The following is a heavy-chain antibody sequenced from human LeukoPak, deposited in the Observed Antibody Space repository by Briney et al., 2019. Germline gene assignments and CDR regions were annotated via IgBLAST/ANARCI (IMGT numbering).Heavy chain of an antibody. CDR2: IKQDGSER. J-gene: IGHJ4*02. Sequence: GGSLRLSCAASGFTFGSYWMTWVRQAPGIGLEWVANIKQDGSERYYVDSMKGRITISRDNAKKSLYLEVNSLSAEDTAVYYCVRDGGYSGYEYWGQGTLVTVSS. CDR1: GFTFGSYW. V-gene: IGHV3-7*04. D-gene: IGHD5-12*01. CDR3: VRDGGYSGYEY.